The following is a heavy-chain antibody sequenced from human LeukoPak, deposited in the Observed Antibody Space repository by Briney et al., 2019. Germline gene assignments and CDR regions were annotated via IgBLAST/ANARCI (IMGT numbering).Heavy chain of an antibody. CDR3: AREYYFGSGTSNYFDY. Sequence: GESLKISCKGSGYRFTSYWIGWVRQMPGKGLEWMGIIYPDDSDTRYSPSFQGQVTISADKSISTAYLQWSSLKAWDTTMYYCAREYYFGSGTSNYFDYWGQGTLVTVSS. D-gene: IGHD3-10*01. V-gene: IGHV5-51*01. CDR1: GYRFTSYW. J-gene: IGHJ4*02. CDR2: IYPDDSDT.